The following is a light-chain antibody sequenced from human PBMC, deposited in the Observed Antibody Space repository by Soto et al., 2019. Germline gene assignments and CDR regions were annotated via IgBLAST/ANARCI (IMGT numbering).Light chain of an antibody. V-gene: IGKV2-30*01. CDR2: KVS. CDR1: QSLAYSDGNTY. CDR3: MQGTQWPPYT. Sequence: DVVMTQSPLSLPVTLGQPASISCRSSQSLAYSDGNTYLNWFQQRPGQSPRRLIYKVSNRDSGVPDRFSRSGAGTDFTVNISRVQAEDVGNYRCMQGTQWPPYTFGQGTKREIK. J-gene: IGKJ2*01.